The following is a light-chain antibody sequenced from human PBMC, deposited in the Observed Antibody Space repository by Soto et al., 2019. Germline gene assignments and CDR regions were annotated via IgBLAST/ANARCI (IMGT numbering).Light chain of an antibody. V-gene: IGKV1-33*01. CDR1: QDIRKY. CDR2: GAS. J-gene: IGKJ3*01. CDR3: QHYDHLPPFT. Sequence: IQMTQSPSSLSASVGDRVTITCQASQDIRKYLSWYQKKPGRAPKLLIYGASNLETGVPSRFSGSGYGTDFTFTISSLQPEDIATYYCQHYDHLPPFTFGPGTKVAIK.